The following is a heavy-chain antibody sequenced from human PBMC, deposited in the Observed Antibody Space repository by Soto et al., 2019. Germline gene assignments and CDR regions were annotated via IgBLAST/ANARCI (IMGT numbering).Heavy chain of an antibody. CDR3: AKDQGNYDSSGYYGY. Sequence: EVQLLESGGGLVQPGGSLRLSCAASGFTFSSYAMSWVRQAPGKGLEWVSAISGSGGSTYYADSVKGRFTISRDNSKNPLYLQMNSLRAEDTAVYYCAKDQGNYDSSGYYGYWGQGTLVTVSS. CDR2: ISGSGGST. D-gene: IGHD3-22*01. V-gene: IGHV3-23*01. J-gene: IGHJ4*02. CDR1: GFTFSSYA.